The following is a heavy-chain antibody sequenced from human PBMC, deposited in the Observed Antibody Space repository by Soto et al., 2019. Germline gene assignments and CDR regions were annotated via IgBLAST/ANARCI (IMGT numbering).Heavy chain of an antibody. Sequence: QVQLVESGGGVVQPGRSLRLSCVASGFTFSTYGMHWVRQAPGKGLDWVAVISYDGSNKYYADSLKGRFTISRDNSKNTLYLPMNRLRPEDTAVYYCARMEGVPWYVDLWGPGTLVTVSS. CDR2: ISYDGSNK. V-gene: IGHV3-30*03. CDR3: ARMEGVPWYVDL. CDR1: GFTFSTYG. J-gene: IGHJ2*01. D-gene: IGHD3-10*01.